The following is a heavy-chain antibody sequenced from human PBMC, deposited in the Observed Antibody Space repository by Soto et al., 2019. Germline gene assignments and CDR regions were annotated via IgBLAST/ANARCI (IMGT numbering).Heavy chain of an antibody. CDR1: GGSISSSSYY. Sequence: PSETLSLTCTVSGGSISSSSYYWGWIRQPPGKGLEWIGSIYYSGATNYNPSLKSRVTISVDTPKNQFSLKLSSVTAADTAVYYCAKSLRGIIIDFDCWGQGTLVTVSS. J-gene: IGHJ4*02. V-gene: IGHV4-39*07. CDR3: AKSLRGIIIDFDC. CDR2: IYYSGAT. D-gene: IGHD3-10*01.